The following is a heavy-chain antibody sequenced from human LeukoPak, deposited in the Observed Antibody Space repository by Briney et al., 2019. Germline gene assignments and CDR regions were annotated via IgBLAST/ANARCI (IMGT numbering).Heavy chain of an antibody. D-gene: IGHD4-17*01. V-gene: IGHV4-59*11. J-gene: IGHJ3*02. Sequence: SETLSLTCAVSDDSFSSHYWTWIRQPPGKGLEWIGYISYIGSTNYNPSLKSRVTISIDTSRNQFSLGLSSVTAADTAVYYCARDLVTVTKGFDIWGQGTMVSVSS. CDR3: ARDLVTVTKGFDI. CDR1: DDSFSSHY. CDR2: ISYIGST.